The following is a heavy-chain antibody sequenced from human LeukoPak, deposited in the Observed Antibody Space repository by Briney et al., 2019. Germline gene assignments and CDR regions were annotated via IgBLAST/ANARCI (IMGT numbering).Heavy chain of an antibody. CDR2: INSDGSST. J-gene: IGHJ3*02. D-gene: IGHD3-3*01. CDR3: ALGSYYDFWSGYYFKAFDI. V-gene: IGHV3-74*01. CDR1: GFTFSSYW. Sequence: PGGSLRLSCAASGFTFSSYWMHWVRQAPGKGLVWVSRINSDGSSTSYADSVKGRFTLSRDNAKNTLYLQMNSLRAEYTAVYYCALGSYYDFWSGYYFKAFDIWGQGTMVTVSS.